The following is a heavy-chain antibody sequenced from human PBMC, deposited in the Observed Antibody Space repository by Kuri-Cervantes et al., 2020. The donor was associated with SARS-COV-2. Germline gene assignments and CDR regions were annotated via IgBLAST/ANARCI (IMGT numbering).Heavy chain of an antibody. CDR2: IYYSGST. CDR3: ARHRYSYGTPDWFDP. J-gene: IGHJ5*02. CDR1: GGSSSDDK. D-gene: IGHD5-18*01. Sequence: GSLRLSCAVYGGSSSDDKWSWIRQPPGKGLEWIGSIYYSGSTYYNPSLKSRVTISVDTSKNQFSLKLSSVTAADTAVYYCARHRYSYGTPDWFDPWGQGTLVTVSS. V-gene: IGHV4-39*01.